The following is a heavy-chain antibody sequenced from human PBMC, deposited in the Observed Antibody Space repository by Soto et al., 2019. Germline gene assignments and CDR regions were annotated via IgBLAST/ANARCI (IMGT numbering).Heavy chain of an antibody. J-gene: IGHJ4*02. CDR2: IRQDGSDT. CDR1: GFTFSGHW. V-gene: IGHV3-7*01. CDR3: ARHSYCSGGDCYWYYFDY. Sequence: EVQLVESGGGLVQPGGSLRLSSTVSGFTFSGHWMSWVRQAPGKGLELVANIRQDGSDTYYVDSVRGRFTISRDNARNSLYLQMSYLRAEDTAIYYCARHSYCSGGDCYWYYFDYWGQGTLVTVSS. D-gene: IGHD2-15*01.